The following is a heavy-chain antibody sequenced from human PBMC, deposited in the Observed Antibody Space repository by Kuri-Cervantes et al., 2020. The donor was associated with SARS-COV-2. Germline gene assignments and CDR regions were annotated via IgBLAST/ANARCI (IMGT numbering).Heavy chain of an antibody. V-gene: IGHV4-38-2*02. Sequence: SETLSLTCTVSGYSISSGYYWGWIRQPPGKGLEWMGSIYHSGSTYYNPSLRSRVTISVDTSKNQFSLKLSSVTAADTAVYYCARAPGRDCSSTSCYRVPDYYYMDVWGKGTKVTVSS. CDR2: IYHSGST. CDR3: ARAPGRDCSSTSCYRVPDYYYMDV. CDR1: GYSISSGYY. D-gene: IGHD2-2*01. J-gene: IGHJ6*03.